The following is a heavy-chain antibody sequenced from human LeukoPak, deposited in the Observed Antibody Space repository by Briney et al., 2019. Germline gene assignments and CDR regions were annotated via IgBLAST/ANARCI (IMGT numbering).Heavy chain of an antibody. J-gene: IGHJ6*02. D-gene: IGHD2-2*01. V-gene: IGHV4-59*01. CDR2: IYYSGST. Sequence: IPSETLSLTCTVSGGSISSYYWSWIRQPPGKGLEWIGYIYYSGSTNYNPSLKSRVTISVDTSKNQFSLKLSSVTAADTAVYYCARERVVVVSYGMDVWGQGTTVTVSS. CDR3: ARERVVVVSYGMDV. CDR1: GGSISSYY.